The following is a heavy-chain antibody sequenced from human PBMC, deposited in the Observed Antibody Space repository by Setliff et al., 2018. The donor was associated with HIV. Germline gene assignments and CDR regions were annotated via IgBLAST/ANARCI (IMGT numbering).Heavy chain of an antibody. D-gene: IGHD2-2*01. CDR2: IKSKTDGGTT. Sequence: PGGSLRLSCVASGFSFSRYTMMWVRQTPGKGLEWVGRIKSKTDGGTTDYVTPVKGRFTISRDDSKNTLYLQMNSLKTEDTAVYYCTTIVGFCSSTRCYSDYWGQGTLVTVSS. V-gene: IGHV3-15*01. CDR3: TTIVGFCSSTRCYSDY. J-gene: IGHJ4*02. CDR1: GFSFSRYT.